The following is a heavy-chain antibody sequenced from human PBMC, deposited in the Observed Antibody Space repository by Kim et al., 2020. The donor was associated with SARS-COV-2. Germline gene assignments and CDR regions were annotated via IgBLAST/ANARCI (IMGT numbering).Heavy chain of an antibody. CDR2: ITTGIGYS. Sequence: GGSLRLSCAASGFTFTTYGMNWVRQAPGKGLEWVASITTGIGYSYYADSVKGRFTISRDNAKNSVFLQMNSLRGEDTAVYYCARGKFLDLWGRGTLVTVSS. J-gene: IGHJ2*01. V-gene: IGHV3-21*06. D-gene: IGHD3-3*01. CDR3: ARGKFLDL. CDR1: GFTFTTYG.